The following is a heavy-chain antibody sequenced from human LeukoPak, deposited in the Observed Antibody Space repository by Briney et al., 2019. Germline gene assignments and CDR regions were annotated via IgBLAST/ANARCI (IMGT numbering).Heavy chain of an antibody. CDR3: ARVHGSSGWYYFDY. J-gene: IGHJ4*02. CDR2: ISSRSSYI. Sequence: GGSLRLSCAASGFTFSSYSMNWVRQAPGKGLEWVSSISSRSSYIYYADSVKGRFTISRDNAKNSLYLQMNSLRAEDTAVYYCARVHGSSGWYYFDYWGQGTLVTVSS. D-gene: IGHD6-19*01. V-gene: IGHV3-21*01. CDR1: GFTFSSYS.